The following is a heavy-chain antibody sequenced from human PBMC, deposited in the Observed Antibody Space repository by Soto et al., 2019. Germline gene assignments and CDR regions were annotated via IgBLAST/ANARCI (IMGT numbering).Heavy chain of an antibody. CDR1: GYTFTSYY. D-gene: IGHD1-26*01. CDR3: ASGAVGATHY. V-gene: IGHV1-46*01. CDR2: INPSRGST. Sequence: QVQLVQSGAEVKKPGASVKVSCKASGYTFTSYYMHWVPQAPGQGLEWMGIINPSRGSTSHAQKFQSRVTMTRDTSTSTVYMELSSLRSEDTAGYYCASGAVGATHYWGQGTLVTVSS. J-gene: IGHJ4*02.